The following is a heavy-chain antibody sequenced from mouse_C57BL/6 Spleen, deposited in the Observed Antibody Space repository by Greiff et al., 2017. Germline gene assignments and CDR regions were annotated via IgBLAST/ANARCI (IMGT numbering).Heavy chain of an antibody. Sequence: EVKLLESGGGLVQPKGSLKLSCAASGFSFNTYAMNWVRQAPGKGLEWVARIRSKSNNYATYYADSVKDRFTISSDDSESMLYLQMNNLKTEDTAMYDCVRHKGYFDVWGTGTTVTVSS. V-gene: IGHV10-1*01. CDR3: VRHKGYFDV. CDR1: GFSFNTYA. J-gene: IGHJ1*03. CDR2: IRSKSNNYAT.